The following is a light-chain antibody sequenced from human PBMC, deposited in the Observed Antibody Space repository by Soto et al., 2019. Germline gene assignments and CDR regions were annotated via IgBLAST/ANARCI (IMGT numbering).Light chain of an antibody. CDR3: QQYNNGPGFT. Sequence: EIVLTQSPATLSLSPGERATLSCRASQTVRYLAWYQQKPGQAPRLLIYDASNRAAGIPASFSGSGSGTDFTLIISTLEPEDFAVYYCQQYNNGPGFTFGPGTKVDIK. CDR1: QTVRY. V-gene: IGKV3-11*01. J-gene: IGKJ3*01. CDR2: DAS.